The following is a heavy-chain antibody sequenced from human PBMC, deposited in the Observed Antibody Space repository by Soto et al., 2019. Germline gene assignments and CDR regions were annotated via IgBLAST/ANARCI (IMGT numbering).Heavy chain of an antibody. Sequence: GESLKISCKASGYIFTTYWITWVRQQPGKGLEWMGSIDPANSYTNYGPSFQGHVTISADKSINTAYLQWSSLKASDTAMYYCVRLKGDSGSCYFFDIWGQGTMVTVSS. CDR2: IDPANSYT. D-gene: IGHD2-15*01. CDR3: VRLKGDSGSCYFFDI. V-gene: IGHV5-10-1*01. J-gene: IGHJ5*01. CDR1: GYIFTTYW.